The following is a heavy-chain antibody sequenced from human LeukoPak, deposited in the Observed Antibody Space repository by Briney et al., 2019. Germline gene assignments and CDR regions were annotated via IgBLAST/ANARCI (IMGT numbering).Heavy chain of an antibody. CDR2: IYHSGST. CDR3: ARRLRYCSGGSCPGNWFDP. CDR1: GGSISSSNW. J-gene: IGHJ5*02. Sequence: SGTLSLTCAVSGGSISSSNWWSWVRQPPGKGLEWIGEIYHSGSTNYNPSLKSRVTISVDKSKNQFSLKLSSVTAADTAVYYCARRLRYCSGGSCPGNWFDPWGQGTLVTVSS. D-gene: IGHD2-15*01. V-gene: IGHV4-4*02.